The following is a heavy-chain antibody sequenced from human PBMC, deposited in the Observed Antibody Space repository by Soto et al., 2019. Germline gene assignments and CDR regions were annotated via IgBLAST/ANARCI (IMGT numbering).Heavy chain of an antibody. V-gene: IGHV4-39*01. J-gene: IGHJ6*03. Sequence: SGTLSLTCTVSGGSISSSSFYWGWIRQPPGKGLEWIGSIYYSGSTYYNPSLKSRVTISVDTSKNQFSLKLSSVTAADTAVYYCARLLAGYYYYSMAVWGKGTTVTVSS. CDR2: IYYSGST. CDR1: GGSISSSSFY. CDR3: ARLLAGYYYYSMAV.